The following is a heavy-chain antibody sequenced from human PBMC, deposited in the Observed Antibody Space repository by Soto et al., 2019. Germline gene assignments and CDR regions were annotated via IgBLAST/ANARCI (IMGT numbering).Heavy chain of an antibody. CDR2: ISWNSGSI. CDR1: GFTFDDYA. V-gene: IGHV3-9*01. J-gene: IGHJ6*03. Sequence: GGSLRLSCAASGFTFDDYAMHWVRQAPGKGLEWVSGISWNSGSIGYADSVKGRFTISRDNAKNSLYLQMNSLRAEDTALYYCAKDIVGYSYGSKEADYYYYMDVWGKGTTVTVSS. D-gene: IGHD5-18*01. CDR3: AKDIVGYSYGSKEADYYYYMDV.